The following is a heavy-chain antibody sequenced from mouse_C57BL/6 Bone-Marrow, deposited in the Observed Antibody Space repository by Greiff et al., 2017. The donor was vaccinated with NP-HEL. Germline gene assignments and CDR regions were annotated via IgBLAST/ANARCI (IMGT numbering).Heavy chain of an antibody. D-gene: IGHD1-1*01. CDR1: GFTFSSYG. V-gene: IGHV5-6*01. CDR2: ISSGGSYT. CDR3: ASHGIYFYGSSPYYYAMDY. J-gene: IGHJ4*01. Sequence: EVQLQESGGDLVKPGGSLKLSCAASGFTFSSYGMSWVRQTPDKRLEWVATISSGGSYTYYPDSVKGRFPISRDTAKNTLYLQMSSLKSEDTAMYYCASHGIYFYGSSPYYYAMDYWGQGTSVTVSS.